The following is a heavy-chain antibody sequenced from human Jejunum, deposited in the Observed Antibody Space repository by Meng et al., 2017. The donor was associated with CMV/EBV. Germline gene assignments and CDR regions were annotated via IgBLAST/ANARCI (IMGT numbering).Heavy chain of an antibody. J-gene: IGHJ4*02. CDR2: ISGGSTGT. CDR3: AKDTTPDSRFNLDH. V-gene: IGHV3-23*03. Sequence: SGFSFSTYSMNWIRQAPGNGLECVSIISGGSTGTLYADSVKGRFTISRDDSKRTVYLQMNSLRAEDTAVYFCAKDTTPDSRFNLDHWGQGTLVTVSS. D-gene: IGHD1-1*01. CDR1: GFSFSTYS.